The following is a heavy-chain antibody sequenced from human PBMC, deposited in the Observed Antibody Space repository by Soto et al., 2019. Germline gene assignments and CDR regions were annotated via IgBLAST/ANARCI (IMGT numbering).Heavy chain of an antibody. J-gene: IGHJ4*02. CDR3: ARKAWVRFDY. Sequence: TLSLTCAVSVDSISSSVWWTWVRQPPGKGLEWIGEVFHTGNTNYNPSLKSRVTMSVDKSTNEFSLKVTSVTAADTAIYYCARKAWVRFDYWGQGALVTVSS. V-gene: IGHV4-4*02. CDR1: VDSISSSVW. D-gene: IGHD2-21*01. CDR2: VFHTGNT.